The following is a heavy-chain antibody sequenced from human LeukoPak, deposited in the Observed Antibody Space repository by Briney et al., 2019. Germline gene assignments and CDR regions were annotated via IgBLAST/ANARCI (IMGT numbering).Heavy chain of an antibody. CDR1: GYTFTGYY. D-gene: IGHD6-6*01. V-gene: IGHV1-2*02. CDR3: ARDGSSSSADYYYYYYMDV. CDR2: INPNSGGT. Sequence: ASVKVSCKASGYTFTGYYMHWVRQAPGQGLEWMGWINPNSGGTNYAQKFQGRVTMTRDTSISTAYMELSRLRSDDTAVYYCARDGSSSSADYYYYYYMDVWGKGTTVTVSS. J-gene: IGHJ6*03.